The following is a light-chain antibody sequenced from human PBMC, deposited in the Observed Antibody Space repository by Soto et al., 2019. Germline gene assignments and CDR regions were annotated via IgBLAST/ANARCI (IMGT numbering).Light chain of an antibody. J-gene: IGKJ2*01. V-gene: IGKV1-5*01. CDR1: QTISNW. Sequence: DIQMTQSPSTLSASVGDRVTITCRASQTISNWLAWYQQKPGKAPRLLIYDASTLESGVPSRFSGSASGTEFTLTISSLQPDEFATYYCQQHTFGQGTKLEIK. CDR2: DAS. CDR3: QQHT.